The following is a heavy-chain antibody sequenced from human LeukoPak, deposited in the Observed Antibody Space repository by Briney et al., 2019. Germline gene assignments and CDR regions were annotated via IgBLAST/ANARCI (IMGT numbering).Heavy chain of an antibody. D-gene: IGHD3-3*01. CDR2: IYYSGST. Sequence: PPETLSLTCTVSGGSISGSSYYWGWIRQPPGKGLEWIGSIYYSGSTYYNPSLKSRVTISVDTSKNQFSLKLSSVTAADTAVYYCARGRLEWLPNNWFDPWGQGTLVTVSS. CDR1: GGSISGSSYY. J-gene: IGHJ5*02. CDR3: ARGRLEWLPNNWFDP. V-gene: IGHV4-39*01.